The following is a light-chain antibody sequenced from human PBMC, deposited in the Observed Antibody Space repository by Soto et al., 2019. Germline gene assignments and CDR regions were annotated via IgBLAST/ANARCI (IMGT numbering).Light chain of an antibody. Sequence: QSALTQPASVSGSPGQAITICCTGTSSDIGGYNHVSWYQQHPGKAPKLIISAVSNRPSGVSNRFSGSKSGNTASLTISGLHAEDEADYYCSSFTSTSTYVVFGGGTQLTVL. CDR2: AVS. CDR3: SSFTSTSTYVV. V-gene: IGLV2-14*01. J-gene: IGLJ3*02. CDR1: SSDIGGYNH.